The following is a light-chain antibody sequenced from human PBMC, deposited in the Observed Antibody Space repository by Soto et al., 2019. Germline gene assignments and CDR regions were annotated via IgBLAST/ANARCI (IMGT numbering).Light chain of an antibody. CDR3: QQSYSTPLT. Sequence: DIQMTQSPSSLSASVGDRVTITCRASQSISSYLNWYQQKPGKAPKLLIYAASSLQRGVPSRFSGSGSGTDFTLTISSLQPEDFATYDGQQSYSTPLTVGGGTKVEIK. J-gene: IGKJ4*01. V-gene: IGKV1-39*01. CDR2: AAS. CDR1: QSISSY.